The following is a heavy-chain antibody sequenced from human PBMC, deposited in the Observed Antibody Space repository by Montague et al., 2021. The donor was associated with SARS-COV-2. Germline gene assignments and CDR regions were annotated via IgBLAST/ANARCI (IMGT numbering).Heavy chain of an antibody. J-gene: IGHJ4*02. V-gene: IGHV4-34*01. CDR2: INHSGST. Sequence: SETLSLTCAVYGGSFNDYYWSWIRQPPGKGLEWIGEINHSGSTNXNPSLESRVTISVDTSKNQFSLKLSSVTAADTAVYYCARINRIIVGATRFDYWGQGTLVTVSS. CDR3: ARINRIIVGATRFDY. D-gene: IGHD1-26*01. CDR1: GGSFNDYY.